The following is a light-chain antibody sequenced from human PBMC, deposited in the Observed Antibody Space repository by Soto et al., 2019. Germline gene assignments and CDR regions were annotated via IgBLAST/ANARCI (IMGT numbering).Light chain of an antibody. CDR1: QSVSSN. J-gene: IGKJ1*01. Sequence: EIVMTQSPATLSVSPGERATLSCRASQSVSSNLAWYQQKPGQAPRLLIYGASTRATGIPVRFSGSGSGTEFTLTISSLQSEDFAVYHCQQYNDWPPWTFGRGTKVEIK. CDR2: GAS. CDR3: QQYNDWPPWT. V-gene: IGKV3-15*01.